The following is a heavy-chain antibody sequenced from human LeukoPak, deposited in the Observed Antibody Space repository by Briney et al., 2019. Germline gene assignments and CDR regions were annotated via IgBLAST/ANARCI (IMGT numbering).Heavy chain of an antibody. Sequence: MASETLSLTCTVSGGSISSSSYYWGWIRQPPGKGLEWIGSIYYSGSTYYNPSLRSRVTISVDTSKNQFSLKLSSVTAADTAVYYCARHRRLKSSGTRGDAFDIWGQGTMVTVSS. CDR2: IYYSGST. CDR1: GGSISSSSYY. D-gene: IGHD3-10*01. J-gene: IGHJ3*02. CDR3: ARHRRLKSSGTRGDAFDI. V-gene: IGHV4-39*01.